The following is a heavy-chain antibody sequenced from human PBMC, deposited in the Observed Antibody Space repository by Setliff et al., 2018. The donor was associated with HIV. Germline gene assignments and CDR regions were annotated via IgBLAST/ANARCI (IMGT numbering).Heavy chain of an antibody. D-gene: IGHD3-3*01. Sequence: GGSLRLSCAASGFTFRTYAMSWVRRAPGKGLEWVASISGGDTTHYADSVKGRFTIARDNSKNTVLLEMRSLRVDDTAVYFCAKVSGYNIWSGSYYFDSWGHGTLVTVSS. CDR3: AKVSGYNIWSGSYYFDS. V-gene: IGHV3-23*01. CDR1: GFTFRTYA. CDR2: ISGGDTT. J-gene: IGHJ4*01.